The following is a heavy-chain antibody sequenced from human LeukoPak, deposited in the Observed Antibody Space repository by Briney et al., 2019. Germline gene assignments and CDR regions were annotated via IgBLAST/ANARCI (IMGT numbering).Heavy chain of an antibody. Sequence: GRSLRLSCAASGFTFSSYAMHWVRQAPGKGLEWVAVISYDGSNKYYADSVKGRFTISRDNSKNTLYLQMNSLRAEDTAVYYCAKDRKEQWLATFDYWGQGTLVTVSS. J-gene: IGHJ4*02. D-gene: IGHD6-19*01. V-gene: IGHV3-30*04. CDR3: AKDRKEQWLATFDY. CDR1: GFTFSSYA. CDR2: ISYDGSNK.